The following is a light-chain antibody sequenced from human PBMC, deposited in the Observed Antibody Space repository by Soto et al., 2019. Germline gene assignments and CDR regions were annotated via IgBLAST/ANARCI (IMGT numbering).Light chain of an antibody. CDR3: SAYTSISTVV. CDR2: EVR. V-gene: IGLV2-14*01. CDR1: STDVGGFNY. Sequence: QSALTQPASVSGSPGQSITISCTGTSTDVGGFNYVSWYQQYPGKAPKLMIYEVRNRPSGVPNRFSGSKSGNTASLSISGLQAEDEAEYYGSAYTSISTVVFGGGTQLTVL. J-gene: IGLJ3*02.